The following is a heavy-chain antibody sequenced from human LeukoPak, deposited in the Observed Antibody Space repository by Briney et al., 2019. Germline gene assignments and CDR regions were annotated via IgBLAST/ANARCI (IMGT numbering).Heavy chain of an antibody. Sequence: ETLSLTCAVYGGSFSGYYWSWIRQPPGKGLEWVSVIYSGGSTYYADSVKGRFTISRDNSKNTLYLQMNSLRAEDTAVYYCARVGGITMIVVDYYMDVWGKGTTVTISS. CDR2: IYSGGST. J-gene: IGHJ6*03. CDR1: GGSFSGYY. CDR3: ARVGGITMIVVDYYMDV. D-gene: IGHD3-22*01. V-gene: IGHV3-66*01.